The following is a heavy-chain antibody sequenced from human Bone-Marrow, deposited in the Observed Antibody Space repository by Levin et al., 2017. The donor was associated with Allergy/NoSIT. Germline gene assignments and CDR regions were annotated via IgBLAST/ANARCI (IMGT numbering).Heavy chain of an antibody. J-gene: IGHJ3*02. CDR3: AKGGDNGGAFDS. D-gene: IGHD1-14*01. Sequence: SLKISCAASGFTFDDYAMHWVRQAPGKGLEWVSGISWNSGSIGYADSVKGRFTISRDNAKNSLYLQMNSLRAEDTALYYCAKGGDNGGAFDSWGQGTMVTVSS. CDR1: GFTFDDYA. CDR2: ISWNSGSI. V-gene: IGHV3-9*01.